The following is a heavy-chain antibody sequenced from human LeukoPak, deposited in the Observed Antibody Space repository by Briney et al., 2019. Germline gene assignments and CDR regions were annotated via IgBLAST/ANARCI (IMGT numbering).Heavy chain of an antibody. D-gene: IGHD5-12*01. CDR1: GFPFNMYA. CDR3: AKYLLASGFQYALDI. CDR2: LFHRSGNT. Sequence: GGSLRLSCAASGFPFNMYAMGWVRQAPGKGLEWVSSLFHRSGNTLYTDSVRGRFTISSDTSTNTLYLQMNGLRAEDTAVYYCAKYLLASGFQYALDIWGQGTLVTVSS. V-gene: IGHV3-23*01. J-gene: IGHJ3*02.